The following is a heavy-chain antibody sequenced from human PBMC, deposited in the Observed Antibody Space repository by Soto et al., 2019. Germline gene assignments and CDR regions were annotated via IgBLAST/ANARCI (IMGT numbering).Heavy chain of an antibody. D-gene: IGHD3-22*01. J-gene: IGHJ4*02. CDR3: ARGWGYYYGRSGYHFDL. Sequence: QVQLQESGPGLVKPSQTLSLSCTLSGDSFSGADYYWSWIRQPPGKGLEWIGYIFHSGSTSYNPSLKTRLTISLDSSKNQFSLNLRSVTAADTAVYYCARGWGYYYGRSGYHFDLWGQGTLVTVSS. CDR2: IFHSGST. V-gene: IGHV4-30-4*01. CDR1: GDSFSGADYY.